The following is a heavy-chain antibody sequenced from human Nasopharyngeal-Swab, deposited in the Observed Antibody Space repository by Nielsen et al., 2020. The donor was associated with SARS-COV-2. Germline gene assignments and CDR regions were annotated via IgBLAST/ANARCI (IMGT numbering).Heavy chain of an antibody. CDR2: IIPIFGTA. J-gene: IGHJ4*02. V-gene: IGHV1-69*13. CDR1: GGTFSSYA. D-gene: IGHD2-8*01. CDR3: ARDPGVGSDCTNGVCYTIFDY. Sequence: SVTVSCKASGGTFSSYAISWVRQAPGQGLEWMGGIIPIFGTANYAQKFQGRVTITADESTSTAYMELSSLRSEDTAVYYCARDPGVGSDCTNGVCYTIFDYWGQGTLVTVSS.